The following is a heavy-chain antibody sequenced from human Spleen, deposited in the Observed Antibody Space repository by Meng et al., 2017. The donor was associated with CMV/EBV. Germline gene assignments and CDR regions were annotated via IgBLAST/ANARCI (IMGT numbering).Heavy chain of an antibody. V-gene: IGHV3-21*01. CDR3: ARDRHQYSSSSSCFDY. CDR1: GFTFRTYT. CDR2: ISSSSNYI. D-gene: IGHD6-6*01. J-gene: IGHJ4*02. Sequence: GESLKISCAASGFTFRTYTMNWVRQVPGKGLEWVSCISSSSNYIYYIDSVKGRFTISRDNAKNSLYLQMNSLRAEDTAVYYCARDRHQYSSSSSCFDYWGQGTLVTVSS.